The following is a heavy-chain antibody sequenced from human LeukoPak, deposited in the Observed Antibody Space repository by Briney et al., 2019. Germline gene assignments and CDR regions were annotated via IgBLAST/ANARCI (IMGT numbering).Heavy chain of an antibody. J-gene: IGHJ4*02. CDR1: GFTFDDYA. D-gene: IGHD3-22*01. CDR3: AKDTIQRGSSGYYDY. V-gene: IGHV3-9*01. Sequence: GGSLRLSCAASGFTFDDYAMHWVRQAPGKGLEWVSGISWNSGSIGYADSVKGRFTISRDNAKNSLYLQMNSLRAEDTALYYCAKDTIQRGSSGYYDYWGQGTPVTVSS. CDR2: ISWNSGSI.